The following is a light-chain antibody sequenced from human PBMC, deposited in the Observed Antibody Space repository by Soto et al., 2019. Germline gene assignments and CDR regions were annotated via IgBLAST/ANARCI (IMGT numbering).Light chain of an antibody. CDR1: QDIANF. CDR3: QKYNSPPRT. J-gene: IGKJ1*01. V-gene: IGKV1-27*01. CDR2: AAS. Sequence: DIQMTQSPSSLSASVGDRVSITCRASQDIANFLAWYQQKTGKVPTLLIYAASILQSGVPSRFSGTASGTDFTLTISSLQPEDGATYYCQKYNSPPRTFGQGTKVEI.